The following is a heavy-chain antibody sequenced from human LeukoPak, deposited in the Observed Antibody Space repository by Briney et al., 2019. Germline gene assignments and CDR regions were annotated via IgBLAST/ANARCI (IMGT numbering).Heavy chain of an antibody. CDR2: IYTSGSS. D-gene: IGHD6-19*01. CDR3: ARDISVAGSFLLFDY. CDR1: GGSISSYY. V-gene: IGHV4-4*07. J-gene: IGHJ4*02. Sequence: SETLSLTCTVSGGSISSYYWSWIRQPAGKGLEWIGRIYTSGSSNSNPSLKSRVTMSADTSKNQFSLKLSTVTAADTAVYYCARDISVAGSFLLFDYWGQGTLVTVSS.